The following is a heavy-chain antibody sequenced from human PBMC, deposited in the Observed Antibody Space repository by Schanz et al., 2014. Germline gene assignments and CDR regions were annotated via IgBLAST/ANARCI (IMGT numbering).Heavy chain of an antibody. J-gene: IGHJ4*02. Sequence: VQLVESGGGVVQPGGSLRLSCAASGFTFDPYAMHWLRQSPGKGLEWVAVLSSDESRKFYADSVKGRFTISRDSSKNTLYLQMNSLRADDTAVYYCAKSKSQLPRFDYWGQGTLVAVSS. CDR3: AKSKSQLPRFDY. D-gene: IGHD2-21*01. V-gene: IGHV3-30-3*02. CDR2: LSSDESRK. CDR1: GFTFDPYA.